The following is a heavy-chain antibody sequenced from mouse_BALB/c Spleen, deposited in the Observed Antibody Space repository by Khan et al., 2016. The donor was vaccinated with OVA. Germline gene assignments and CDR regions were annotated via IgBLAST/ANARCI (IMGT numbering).Heavy chain of an antibody. CDR3: ASHLAGSFAY. V-gene: IGHV5-6*01. CDR2: IHSDCYYT. J-gene: IGHJ3*01. D-gene: IGHD1-1*01. Sequence: EVELVESGGDLVRPGGSLKLSCAASGFTFSAYGMSWVRQSPDKVLDWVATIHSDCYYTYSPDSLKGRFTISRDNATNTLYLQMRILEFEATAWYYCASHLAGSFAYWGQGTMVTVSA. CDR1: GFTFSAYG.